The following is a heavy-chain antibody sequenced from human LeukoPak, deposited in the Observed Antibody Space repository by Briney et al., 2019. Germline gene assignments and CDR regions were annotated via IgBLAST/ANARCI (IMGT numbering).Heavy chain of an antibody. CDR1: GFTFNNAW. D-gene: IGHD2-15*01. CDR2: IKSKTNGGTT. CDR3: TTCLLAYSFDY. V-gene: IGHV3-15*01. J-gene: IGHJ4*02. Sequence: GGSLRLSCAASGFTFNNAWMSWVRQARGKGLERVGRIKSKTNGGTTDYAAPVKGRFTISRDDSKNTLYLQMNSLKTEDTAVYYCTTCLLAYSFDYWGQGTLVTVSS.